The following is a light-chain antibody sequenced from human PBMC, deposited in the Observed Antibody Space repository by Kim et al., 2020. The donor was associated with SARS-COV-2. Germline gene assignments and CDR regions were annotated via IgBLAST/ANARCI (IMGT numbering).Light chain of an antibody. V-gene: IGLV3-19*01. CDR2: GKN. CDR1: SLRSYY. CDR3: NSRDSNDYVV. J-gene: IGLJ2*01. Sequence: SSELTQDPAVSVALGQTVRITCQGDSLRSYYATWYQQKPGQAPIVVIYGKNNRPSGIPDRFPGSSSGNTASLTITGTQAGDEADYYCNSRDSNDYVVFGG.